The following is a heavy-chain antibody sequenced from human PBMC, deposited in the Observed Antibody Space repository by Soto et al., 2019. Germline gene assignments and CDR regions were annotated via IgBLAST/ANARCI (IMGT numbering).Heavy chain of an antibody. Sequence: QVQLVQSGAEVKKPGSSVKVSCKASGGTFSSYTISWVRQTPGQGLEWMGRIIPILGIANYAQKFQGRVTITADKSTSTAYMELSSLRSEDTAVYYFARDRTAVAGTEPYYYGMDVWGQGTTVTVSS. CDR2: IIPILGIA. J-gene: IGHJ6*02. CDR3: ARDRTAVAGTEPYYYGMDV. CDR1: GGTFSSYT. V-gene: IGHV1-69*08. D-gene: IGHD6-19*01.